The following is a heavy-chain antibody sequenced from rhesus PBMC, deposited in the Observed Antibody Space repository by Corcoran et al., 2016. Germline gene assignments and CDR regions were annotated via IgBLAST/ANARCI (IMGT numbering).Heavy chain of an antibody. CDR3: ARGGDSGSWERYNRFDV. Sequence: QVQLQESGPGLVKPSETLSITCAVSGGSFSGYYWGWIRQPPGKGLEWIGYISGSSGSPDYHPSLHSLFTISTDTSKTQFSLRLSSVTAADTAVYYWARGGDSGSWERYNRFDVWGPGVLVTVSS. D-gene: IGHD6-25*01. V-gene: IGHV4-165*01. CDR2: ISGSSGSP. J-gene: IGHJ5-1*01. CDR1: GGSFSGYY.